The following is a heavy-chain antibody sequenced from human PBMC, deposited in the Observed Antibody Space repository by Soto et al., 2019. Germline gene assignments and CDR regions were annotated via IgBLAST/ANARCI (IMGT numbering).Heavy chain of an antibody. CDR3: ARVGTAMVHATHSFDY. D-gene: IGHD5-18*01. Sequence: QVQLVESGGGVVQPGRSLRLSCAASGFTFSSYAMHWVRQAPGKGLEWVAVISYDGSNKYYADSVKGRFTISRDSSKNTLYLQMNSLRAEDTAVYYCARVGTAMVHATHSFDYWGLGTLVTVSS. CDR1: GFTFSSYA. V-gene: IGHV3-30-3*01. CDR2: ISYDGSNK. J-gene: IGHJ4*02.